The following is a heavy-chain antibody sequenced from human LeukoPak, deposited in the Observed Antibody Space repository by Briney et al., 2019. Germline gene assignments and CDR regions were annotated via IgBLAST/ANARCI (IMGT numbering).Heavy chain of an antibody. J-gene: IGHJ4*02. D-gene: IGHD2-15*01. Sequence: GGSLRLSCAASGFTFTTYWMSWVRQAPGKGLEWVANIKKDGREKNYVDSVKGRFTISRDNAKNSLHLQMNSLRVEDTAVYYCARGKAAPDYWGQGTLVTVS. V-gene: IGHV3-7*01. CDR1: GFTFTTYW. CDR3: ARGKAAPDY. CDR2: IKKDGREK.